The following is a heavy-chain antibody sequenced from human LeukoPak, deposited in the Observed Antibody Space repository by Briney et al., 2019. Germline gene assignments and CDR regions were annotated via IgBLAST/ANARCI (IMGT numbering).Heavy chain of an antibody. J-gene: IGHJ4*02. D-gene: IGHD5-24*01. CDR2: IIPIFGTA. Sequence: SVKVSCKASGGTFSSYAISWVRQAPGQGLEWMGGIIPIFGTANYAQKFQGRVTITTDESTSTAYMELSSLRSEDTAVYYCAREGYRRDGYNPPSPLYYFDYWGQGTLDTVSS. CDR3: AREGYRRDGYNPPSPLYYFDY. V-gene: IGHV1-69*05. CDR1: GGTFSSYA.